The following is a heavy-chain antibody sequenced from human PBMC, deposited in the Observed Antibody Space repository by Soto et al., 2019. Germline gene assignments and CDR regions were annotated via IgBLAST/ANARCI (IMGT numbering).Heavy chain of an antibody. J-gene: IGHJ3*01. CDR2: MYHTGTT. CDR1: GGSISRYY. D-gene: IGHD5-12*01. CDR3: ARDVGYTGYEQGNLFDL. V-gene: IGHV4-4*07. Sequence: PSETLSLTCSVSGGSISRYYWSWIRQTAGKRLEWIGRMYHTGTTDYNPSLKRRLSMSVDTSKNQFSLRLSSVTAADTALYYCARDVGYTGYEQGNLFDLWGQGTMVTVSS.